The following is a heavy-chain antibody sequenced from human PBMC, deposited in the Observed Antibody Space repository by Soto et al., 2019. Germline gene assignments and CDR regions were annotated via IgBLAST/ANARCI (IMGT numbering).Heavy chain of an antibody. CDR1: GFTFSHYA. J-gene: IGHJ4*02. D-gene: IGHD1-26*01. CDR2: MSYDGSNE. V-gene: IGHV3-30*18. Sequence: QVQLVESGGGVVQPGRSLRLSCAASGFTFSHYAMHWVRQAPGKGVEWVALMSYDGSNEYCADSVKGRFTISRDNSKNTLYLQMSSLRAEDTAVYYCAKDGSHNFDYWGQGTLVTVSS. CDR3: AKDGSHNFDY.